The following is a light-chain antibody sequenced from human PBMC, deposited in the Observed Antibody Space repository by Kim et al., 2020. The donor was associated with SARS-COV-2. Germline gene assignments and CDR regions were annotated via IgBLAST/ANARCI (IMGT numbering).Light chain of an antibody. V-gene: IGKV3-15*01. CDR2: DAS. J-gene: IGKJ4*01. CDR3: QPYDQLPFT. CDR1: QSVHRN. Sequence: EVVLTQSPATLSVSPGESVTLSCRASQSVHRNLAWYQQKPGQAPSLLIDDASTRATGIPARFSGSWSGTEFTLTISSLQPDDSAVYYCQPYDQLPFTFGGGTKVEI.